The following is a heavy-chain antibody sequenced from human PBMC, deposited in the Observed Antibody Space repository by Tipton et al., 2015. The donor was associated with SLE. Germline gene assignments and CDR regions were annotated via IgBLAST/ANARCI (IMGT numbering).Heavy chain of an antibody. Sequence: TLSLTCTVSGGSIRSGNHYWSWIRQPAGKGLERIGRMFRSGSTNYNPSLKSRVTISLDRSKNQFSLNLYSATAADTAVHYCATGYGDDDFYYYYYMDVWGKGITVTVSS. D-gene: IGHD4-17*01. CDR1: GGSIRSGNHY. CDR3: ATGYGDDDFYYYYYMDV. J-gene: IGHJ6*03. V-gene: IGHV4-61*02. CDR2: MFRSGST.